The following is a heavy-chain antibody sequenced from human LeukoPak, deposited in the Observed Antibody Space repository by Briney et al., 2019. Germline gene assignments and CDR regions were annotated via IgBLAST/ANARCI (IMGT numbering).Heavy chain of an antibody. J-gene: IGHJ1*01. Sequence: GGSLRLSCAASGFTFDDYGMSWVRQAPGKGLEWVSGINWNGGSTGYADSVKGRFTISRDNAKNSLNLQMNSLRAEDTALYYCARGDGDSYAEYFQHWGQGTLVTVSS. CDR1: GFTFDDYG. CDR2: INWNGGST. D-gene: IGHD4-17*01. V-gene: IGHV3-20*04. CDR3: ARGDGDSYAEYFQH.